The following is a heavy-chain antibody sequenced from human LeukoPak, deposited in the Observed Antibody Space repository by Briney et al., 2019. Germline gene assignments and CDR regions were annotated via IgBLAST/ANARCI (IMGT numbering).Heavy chain of an antibody. CDR2: IYHSGNT. CDR1: GASMSSNY. D-gene: IGHD6-19*01. V-gene: IGHV4-4*09. Sequence: SETLSLTCNVSGASMSSNYWSWIRQPPGKGLEWIGYIYHSGNTNYSPSLESRVTMSVDESKNQFSLRVHFVSAADTAIYYCASTRRAAVAGRFDSWGQGTLVTVSS. J-gene: IGHJ4*02. CDR3: ASTRRAAVAGRFDS.